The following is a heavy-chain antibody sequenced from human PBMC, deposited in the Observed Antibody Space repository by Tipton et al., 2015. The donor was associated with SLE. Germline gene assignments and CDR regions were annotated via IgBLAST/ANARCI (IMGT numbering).Heavy chain of an antibody. CDR2: ISSSGNTI. Sequence: SLRLSCAASGFTFSSYEMNWVRQAPGEGLEWVSYISSSGNTIYFADSVKGRFTISRDNSKNTLYPQMNSLRAEDTAVYYCARDLITMVQGVTNFDYWGQGTLVTVSS. V-gene: IGHV3-48*03. CDR3: ARDLITMVQGVTNFDY. CDR1: GFTFSSYE. J-gene: IGHJ4*02. D-gene: IGHD3-10*01.